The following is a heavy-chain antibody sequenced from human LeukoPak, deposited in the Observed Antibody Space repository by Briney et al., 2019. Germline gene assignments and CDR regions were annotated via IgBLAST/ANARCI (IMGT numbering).Heavy chain of an antibody. CDR3: AREKTDIVVVGAATL. V-gene: IGHV3-74*01. CDR2: INSDGSST. D-gene: IGHD2-15*01. Sequence: GGSLRLSCAASGFTFSSYWMHWVRQAPGKGLVWVSRINSDGSSTSYADSVKGRFTISRDNAKNTLYLQMNSLRAEDTAVYYCAREKTDIVVVGAATLWGQGTLVTVSS. CDR1: GFTFSSYW. J-gene: IGHJ4*02.